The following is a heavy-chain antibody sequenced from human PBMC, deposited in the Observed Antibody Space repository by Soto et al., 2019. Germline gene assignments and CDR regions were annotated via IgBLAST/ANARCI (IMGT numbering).Heavy chain of an antibody. Sequence: QVQLQESGPGLVKPSQTLSLTCTVSGGSISSGGYYWSWIRQHPGKGLEWIGYIYYSGSTYYNPSLKSRVTISVDTSKNQFALKRSSVTAADTAVYYCASGRGTISGYYPFFDYWGQGTLVTVSS. D-gene: IGHD3-22*01. J-gene: IGHJ4*02. CDR3: ASGRGTISGYYPFFDY. CDR2: IYYSGST. CDR1: GGSISSGGYY. V-gene: IGHV4-31*03.